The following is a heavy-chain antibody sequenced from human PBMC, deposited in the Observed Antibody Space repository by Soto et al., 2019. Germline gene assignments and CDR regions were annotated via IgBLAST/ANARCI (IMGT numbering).Heavy chain of an antibody. J-gene: IGHJ6*03. Sequence: QVQLQESGPGLVKPSGTLSLTCAVSSGSISSSNWWSWVRQPPGKGLEWIGEIYHSGSTNYNPSLKSRVPISVDKAKNQFSLKLSSVTAADTAVYYCARGGGSGSYPYYYYMDVWGKGTTVTVSS. CDR3: ARGGGSGSYPYYYYMDV. V-gene: IGHV4-4*02. D-gene: IGHD3-10*01. CDR2: IYHSGST. CDR1: SGSISSSNW.